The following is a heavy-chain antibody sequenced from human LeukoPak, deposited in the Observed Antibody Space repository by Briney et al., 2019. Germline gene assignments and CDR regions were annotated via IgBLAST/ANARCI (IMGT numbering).Heavy chain of an antibody. Sequence: PSETLSLTCTVSGGSISSGSYYWTWIRQPAGKGLEWIGRVYISGSTNYNPSLKSRVTISVDTSKNHFSLKLTSVTAADTAVYYCARDGTSGSGSLPYWGQGTLVTVSS. J-gene: IGHJ4*02. CDR3: ARDGTSGSGSLPY. D-gene: IGHD1-26*01. CDR2: VYISGST. CDR1: GGSISSGSYY. V-gene: IGHV4-61*02.